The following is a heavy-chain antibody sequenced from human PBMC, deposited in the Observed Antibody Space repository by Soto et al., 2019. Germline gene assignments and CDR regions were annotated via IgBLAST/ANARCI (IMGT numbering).Heavy chain of an antibody. D-gene: IGHD2-2*01. CDR2: ITASNGNA. CDR3: ARGASCSSTSCYDNFHYGLAV. CDR1: GYTFPNCG. V-gene: IGHV1-18*01. Sequence: ASVTVSCTASGYTFPNCGITWVRQAPGQGLECMGWITASNGNANYAREIQGRLTLTRDTSTNTASMELRSLRSDDTAVYYCARGASCSSTSCYDNFHYGLAVWGQGTTVTVSS. J-gene: IGHJ6*02.